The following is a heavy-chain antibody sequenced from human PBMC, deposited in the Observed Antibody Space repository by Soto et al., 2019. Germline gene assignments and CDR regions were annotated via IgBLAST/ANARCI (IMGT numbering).Heavy chain of an antibody. Sequence: PSETLSLTCTVSGGSISSSSYYWGWIRQPPGKGLEWIGSIYYSGSTYYNPSLKSRVTISVDTSKNQFSLKLSSVTAADTAVYYCARRRDYGDYGSIDYWGQGTLVTVSS. V-gene: IGHV4-39*01. CDR2: IYYSGST. CDR3: ARRRDYGDYGSIDY. D-gene: IGHD4-17*01. CDR1: GGSISSSSYY. J-gene: IGHJ4*02.